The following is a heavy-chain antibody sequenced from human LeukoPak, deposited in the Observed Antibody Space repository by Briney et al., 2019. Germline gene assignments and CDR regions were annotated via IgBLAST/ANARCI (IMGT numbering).Heavy chain of an antibody. J-gene: IGHJ4*02. CDR3: ARDGVVPAETMGTFDY. Sequence: GESLKISCKGSGYSFTSYWIGWVRQMPGKGLEWMGIIYPGDSDTRYSPSFQGQVTISADKSISTAYLQWSSLKASDTAMYYCARDGVVPAETMGTFDYWGQGTLVTVSS. CDR2: IYPGDSDT. CDR1: GYSFTSYW. V-gene: IGHV5-51*01. D-gene: IGHD2-2*01.